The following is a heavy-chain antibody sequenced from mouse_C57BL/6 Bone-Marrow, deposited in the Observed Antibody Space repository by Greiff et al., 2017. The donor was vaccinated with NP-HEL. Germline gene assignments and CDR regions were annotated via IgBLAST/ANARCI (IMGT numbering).Heavy chain of an antibody. V-gene: IGHV1-74*01. D-gene: IGHD1-1*01. CDR3: AIWDYGSREGGFAY. Sequence: QQRPGQGLEWIGRIHPSDSDTNYNQKFKGKATLTVDKSSSTAYMQLSSLTSEDSAVYYCAIWDYGSREGGFAYWGQGTLVTVSA. J-gene: IGHJ3*01. CDR2: IHPSDSDT.